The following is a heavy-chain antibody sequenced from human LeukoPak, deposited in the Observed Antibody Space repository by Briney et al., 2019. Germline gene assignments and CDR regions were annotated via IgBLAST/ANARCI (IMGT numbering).Heavy chain of an antibody. Sequence: PGGSLRLSCAASGFSFSSYGMHWVRQAPGKGLEWVAFLRGDGSNKYYADSVKGRFTISRDNSTNTLYLQMNSLRAEDTAVYFCAKDHKWWREYSYASWTYRGLFDYWGQGTLVTVSS. CDR1: GFSFSSYG. V-gene: IGHV3-30*02. CDR2: LRGDGSNK. J-gene: IGHJ4*02. CDR3: AKDHKWWREYSYASWTYRGLFDY. D-gene: IGHD2-15*01.